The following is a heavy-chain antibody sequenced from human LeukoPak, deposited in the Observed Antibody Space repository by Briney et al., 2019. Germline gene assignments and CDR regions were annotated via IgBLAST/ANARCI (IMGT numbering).Heavy chain of an antibody. Sequence: SETLSLTCTVSGGSISSNSYYWGWIRQPPGKGLEWIGSIFHSGGTYYNPSLKSRVTISVDTSKNQFSLKLRSVTAADTAVYYCATPDSSSSPLDYWGQGTLVTVSS. D-gene: IGHD6-6*01. CDR1: GGSISSNSYY. CDR2: IFHSGGT. J-gene: IGHJ4*02. CDR3: ATPDSSSSPLDY. V-gene: IGHV4-39*01.